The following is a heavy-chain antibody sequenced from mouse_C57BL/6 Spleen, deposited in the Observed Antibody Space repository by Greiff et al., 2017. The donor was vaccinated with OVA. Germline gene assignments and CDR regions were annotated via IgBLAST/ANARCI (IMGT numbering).Heavy chain of an antibody. CDR3: ARNGYDGLYYFDY. J-gene: IGHJ2*01. Sequence: QVHVKQSGPGLVQPSQSLSITCTVSGFSLTSYGVHWVRQSPGKGLEWLGVIWSGGSTDYNAAFISRLSISKDNSKSQVFFKMNSLQADDTAIYYCARNGYDGLYYFDYWGQGTTLTVSS. CDR2: IWSGGST. V-gene: IGHV2-2*01. CDR1: GFSLTSYG. D-gene: IGHD2-3*01.